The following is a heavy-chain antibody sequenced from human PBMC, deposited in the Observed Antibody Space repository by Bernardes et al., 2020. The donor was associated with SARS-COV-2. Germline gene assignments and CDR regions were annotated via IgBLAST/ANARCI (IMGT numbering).Heavy chain of an antibody. V-gene: IGHV3-13*01. Sequence: GGSLRLSCAASGFTFSSYDMHWVRQAPGKGLEWVSAIGIAGDTYYPGSVKGRFTISRENAKNSLYLQMNSLRAGDTAVYYCARGGTGTTYYYYYGMDVWGQGTTVTVSS. CDR2: IGIAGDT. CDR3: ARGGTGTTYYYYYGMDV. CDR1: GFTFSSYD. D-gene: IGHD1-1*01. J-gene: IGHJ6*02.